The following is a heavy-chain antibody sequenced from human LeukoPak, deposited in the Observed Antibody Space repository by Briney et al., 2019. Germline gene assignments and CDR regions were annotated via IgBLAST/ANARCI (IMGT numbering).Heavy chain of an antibody. D-gene: IGHD3-22*01. V-gene: IGHV3-7*01. CDR1: GFTFSSYW. J-gene: IGHJ3*02. Sequence: GGSLRLSCAASGFTFSSYWMSWVRQAPGKGLEWVANIKQDGSEKYYVDSVKGRFTISRDNAKNSLYLQMNSLRAEDTAVYYCARASYYYDSSGFNDAFDIWGQGTMVTVSS. CDR2: IKQDGSEK. CDR3: ARASYYYDSSGFNDAFDI.